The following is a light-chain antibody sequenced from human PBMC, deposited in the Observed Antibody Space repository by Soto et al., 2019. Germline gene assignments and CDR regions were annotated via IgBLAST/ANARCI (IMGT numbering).Light chain of an antibody. V-gene: IGKV3-15*01. Sequence: VVTQSPATLSVFPGETATLSCRASQSVSSDLAWYQQRPGQAPRLLIYGASTRATGIPARFRGSGSGTEFRLTISSLRSEGFATYYCQQYNTWHPKMAFGRGTKVEIK. CDR3: QQYNTWHPKMA. CDR2: GAS. CDR1: QSVSSD. J-gene: IGKJ1*01.